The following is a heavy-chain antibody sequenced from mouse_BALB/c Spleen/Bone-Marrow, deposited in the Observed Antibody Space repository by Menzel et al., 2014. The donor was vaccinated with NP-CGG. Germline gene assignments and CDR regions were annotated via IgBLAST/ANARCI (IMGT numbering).Heavy chain of an antibody. CDR1: GFNIKDTY. V-gene: IGHV14-3*02. CDR3: ARWEYYAMDY. Sequence: QPQQSGAELVKPGASVKLSCTASGFNIKDTYMHWVKQRPEQGLEWIGRIDPANGNTKYDPKLQGKATITADTSSNTAYLQLSSLTSEDTAVYYCARWEYYAMDYWGQGTSVTVSS. J-gene: IGHJ4*01. CDR2: IDPANGNT. D-gene: IGHD4-1*01.